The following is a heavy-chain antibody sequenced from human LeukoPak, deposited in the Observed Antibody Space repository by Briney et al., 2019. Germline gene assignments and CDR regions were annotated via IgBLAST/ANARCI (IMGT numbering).Heavy chain of an antibody. CDR1: GFTFSSYE. D-gene: IGHD1-26*01. CDR3: ARGGLGAEINFDY. J-gene: IGHJ4*02. CDR2: ISSSGSTI. V-gene: IGHV3-48*03. Sequence: GGSLRLSCAASGFTFSSYEMNWARQAPGKGLEWVSYISSSGSTIYYADSVKGRFTISRDNAKNSLYLQMNSLRAEDTAVYYCARGGLGAEINFDYWGQGTLVTVSS.